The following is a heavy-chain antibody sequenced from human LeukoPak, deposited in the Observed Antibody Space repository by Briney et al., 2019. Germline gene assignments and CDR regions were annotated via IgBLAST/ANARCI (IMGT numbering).Heavy chain of an antibody. J-gene: IGHJ4*02. CDR3: ASGRYCSGGSCYFYGDY. CDR2: ISGSGGST. CDR1: GFTFSSYA. D-gene: IGHD2-15*01. Sequence: GGSLRLSCAASGFTFSSYAMSWVRQAPGKGPEWVSAISGSGGSTYYADSVKGRFTISRDNSKNTLYLQMNSLRAEDTAVYYCASGRYCSGGSCYFYGDYWGQGTLVTVSS. V-gene: IGHV3-23*01.